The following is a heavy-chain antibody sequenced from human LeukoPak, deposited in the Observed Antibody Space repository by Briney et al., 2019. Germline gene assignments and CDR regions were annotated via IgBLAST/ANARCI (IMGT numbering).Heavy chain of an antibody. CDR1: GFTFSSYS. CDR3: ARAYYGSGSYYVDY. Sequence: GGSLRLSCAASGFTFSSYSMNWVRQAPGEGLEWVSSITSSSSYIYYADSVKGRFTISRDNAKNSLYLQMNSLRAEDTAVYYCARAYYGSGSYYVDYWGQGTLVTVSS. J-gene: IGHJ4*02. V-gene: IGHV3-21*01. CDR2: ITSSSSYI. D-gene: IGHD3-10*01.